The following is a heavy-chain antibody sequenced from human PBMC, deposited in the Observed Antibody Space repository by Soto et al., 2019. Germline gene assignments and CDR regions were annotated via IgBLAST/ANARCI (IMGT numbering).Heavy chain of an antibody. D-gene: IGHD4-17*01. J-gene: IGHJ5*02. V-gene: IGHV4-59*01. CDR1: GGSISSYY. CDR3: SRYRDYGGNRNWFDP. Sequence: ETLSLTCTVSGGSISSYYWSWIRQPPGKGLEWIGYIYYSGSTNYNPSLKSRVTIAVDTAKNQFSLKRSYVTAADKAVYYLSRYRDYGGNRNWFDPWGQGTLVTVSS. CDR2: IYYSGST.